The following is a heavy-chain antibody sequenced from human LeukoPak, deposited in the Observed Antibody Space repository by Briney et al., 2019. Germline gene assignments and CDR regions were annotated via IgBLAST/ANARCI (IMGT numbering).Heavy chain of an antibody. CDR3: ARGHYDILTGYYKGYYFDY. Sequence: GGSLRLSCAASGFTFSSYAMSWVRQAPGKGLEWVSAISGSGGSTYYADSVKGRFTISRDNSKNTLYLQMNSLRAEDTAVYYCARGHYDILTGYYKGYYFDYWGQGTLVTVSS. V-gene: IGHV3-23*01. J-gene: IGHJ4*02. CDR2: ISGSGGST. CDR1: GFTFSSYA. D-gene: IGHD3-9*01.